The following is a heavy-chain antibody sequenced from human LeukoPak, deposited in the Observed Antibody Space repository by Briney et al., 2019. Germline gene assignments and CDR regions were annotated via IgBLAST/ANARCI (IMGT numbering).Heavy chain of an antibody. CDR2: ISAYNGNT. Sequence: GASVKVSCKASGYTSTSYGISWVRQAPGQGLEWMGWISAYNGNTNYAQKFQGRVTVTTDTSTSTAYMELRSLRSDDTAVYYCARDRGTWIQLWLIDYWGQGTLVTVSS. V-gene: IGHV1-18*01. CDR3: ARDRGTWIQLWLIDY. D-gene: IGHD5-18*01. J-gene: IGHJ4*02. CDR1: GYTSTSYG.